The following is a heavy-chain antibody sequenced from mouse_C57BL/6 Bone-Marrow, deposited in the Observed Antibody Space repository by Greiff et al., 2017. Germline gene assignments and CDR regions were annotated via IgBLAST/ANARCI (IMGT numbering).Heavy chain of an antibody. CDR3: TRPDYNDFDY. J-gene: IGHJ2*01. D-gene: IGHD1-3*01. V-gene: IGHV1-15*01. Sequence: QVQLQQSGAELVRPGASVTLSCKASGYTFTDYEMHWVKQTPVHGLEWIGAIDPETGGTAYNQKFKGKAILTADKSSSTAYMELRSLTSEDSAVYYCTRPDYNDFDYWGQGTTLTVSA. CDR2: IDPETGGT. CDR1: GYTFTDYE.